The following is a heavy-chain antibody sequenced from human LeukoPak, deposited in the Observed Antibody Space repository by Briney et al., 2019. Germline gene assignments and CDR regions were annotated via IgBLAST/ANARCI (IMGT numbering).Heavy chain of an antibody. CDR3: ARHVGNYNWFDP. Sequence: KVGESLKISCKGSGYRFSSNWIVWVRQMPGKGLEWMGIIYPGDSDTRYSPSFQGQVTISADKSISTAYLQWSSLKASDTAIYYCARHVGNYNWFDPWGQGTLVTVSS. CDR2: IYPGDSDT. J-gene: IGHJ5*02. D-gene: IGHD4-23*01. V-gene: IGHV5-51*01. CDR1: GYRFSSNW.